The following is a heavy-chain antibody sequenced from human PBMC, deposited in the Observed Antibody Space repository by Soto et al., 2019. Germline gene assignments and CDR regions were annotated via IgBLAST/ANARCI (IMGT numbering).Heavy chain of an antibody. J-gene: IGHJ3*02. CDR2: IYYSGST. V-gene: IGHV4-39*01. CDR1: GGSISSSSYY. Sequence: QLQLQESGPGLVKPSETLSLTCTVSGGSISSSSYYWCWIRQPPGKGLEWIGSIYYSGSTYYNPSLKSRVTISVDTSKNQFSLKLSSVTAADTAVYYFARRRDYGDKGVAFDIWGQGTMVTVSS. CDR3: ARRRDYGDKGVAFDI. D-gene: IGHD4-17*01.